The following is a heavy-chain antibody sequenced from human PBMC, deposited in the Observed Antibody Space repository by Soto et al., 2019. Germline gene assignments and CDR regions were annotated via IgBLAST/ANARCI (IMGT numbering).Heavy chain of an antibody. Sequence: QVQLVESGGGVVQPGRSLRLSCAASGFTFSSYAMHWVRQAPGKGLEWVAVISYDGSNKYYADSVKGRFTISRDNSKNTLCLRMDSLRAEDAAVYYCARELYGGRGYWGQGTLVSVSS. CDR2: ISYDGSNK. D-gene: IGHD4-17*01. J-gene: IGHJ4*02. V-gene: IGHV3-30-3*01. CDR1: GFTFSSYA. CDR3: ARELYGGRGY.